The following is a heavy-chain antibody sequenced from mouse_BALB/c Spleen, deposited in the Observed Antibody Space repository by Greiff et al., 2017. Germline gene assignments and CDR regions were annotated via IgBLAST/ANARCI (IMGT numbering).Heavy chain of an antibody. CDR3: VRRGGHYYGYAMDY. D-gene: IGHD1-2*01. Sequence: EVQVVESGGGLVQPKGSLKLSCAASGFTFNTYAMNWVRQAPGKGLEWVARIRSKSNNYATYYADSVKDRFTISRDDSQSMLYLQMNNLKTEDTAMYYCVRRGGHYYGYAMDYWGQGTSVTVSS. J-gene: IGHJ4*01. CDR1: GFTFNTYA. CDR2: IRSKSNNYAT. V-gene: IGHV10-1*02.